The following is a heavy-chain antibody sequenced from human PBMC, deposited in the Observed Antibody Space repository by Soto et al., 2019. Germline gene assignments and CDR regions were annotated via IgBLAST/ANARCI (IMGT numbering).Heavy chain of an antibody. CDR1: GYTFTSYA. CDR2: INAGNGNT. D-gene: IGHD6-13*01. CDR3: ARGNSLSSWYYYFDY. Sequence: ASVKVSCKASGYTFTSYAMHWVRQAPGQRLEWMGWINAGNGNTKYSQKFQGRVTITRDTSASTAYMELSSLRSEDTAVYYCARGNSLSSWYYYFDYWGQGTLVTVSS. J-gene: IGHJ4*02. V-gene: IGHV1-3*01.